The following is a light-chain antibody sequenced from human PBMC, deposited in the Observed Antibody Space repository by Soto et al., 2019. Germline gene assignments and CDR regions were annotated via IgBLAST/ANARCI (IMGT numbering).Light chain of an antibody. V-gene: IGKV3-20*01. CDR1: PSLTSSY. CDR2: GAS. Sequence: EIVLTQSPGTLSLSPGERATLSCRASPSLTSSYLAWYQQKPGQAPRLLIYGASSRATGIPDRFSGGGSGTDFHLTIIRLGPEDFAVSYCQQYESSSPSYTFGQGTKLEIK. CDR3: QQYESSSPSYT. J-gene: IGKJ2*01.